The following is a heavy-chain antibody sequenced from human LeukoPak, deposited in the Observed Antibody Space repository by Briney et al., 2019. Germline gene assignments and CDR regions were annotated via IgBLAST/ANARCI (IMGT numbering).Heavy chain of an antibody. D-gene: IGHD6-6*01. Sequence: SETLSLTCTVSGGSISSSSYYWGWIRQPPGKGLEWIGSIYYSGSTYYNPSLKSRVTISVGTSKNQFSLKLSSVTAADTAVYYCARGYQGYSSSTFDYWGQGTLVTVSS. J-gene: IGHJ4*02. CDR3: ARGYQGYSSSTFDY. CDR2: IYYSGST. CDR1: GGSISSSSYY. V-gene: IGHV4-39*07.